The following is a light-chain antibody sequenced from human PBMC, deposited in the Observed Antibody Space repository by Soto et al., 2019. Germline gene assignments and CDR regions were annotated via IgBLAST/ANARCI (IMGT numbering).Light chain of an antibody. CDR2: DVS. V-gene: IGKV3-11*01. Sequence: EIVLTQSPATLSLSPGERATLSCRASQSVDNYLAWYQQKPGQAPRLLIYDVSNRATGTPARFSGSGSGTDFTISISSLEPEDFAVYFCQKRSKRPRFTFGPGTKVDIK. J-gene: IGKJ3*01. CDR1: QSVDNY. CDR3: QKRSKRPRFT.